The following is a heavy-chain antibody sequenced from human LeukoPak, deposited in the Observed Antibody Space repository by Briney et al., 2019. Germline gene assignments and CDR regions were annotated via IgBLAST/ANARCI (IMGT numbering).Heavy chain of an antibody. V-gene: IGHV4-59*01. D-gene: IGHD2-15*01. CDR3: ARDVNLCSGGSCYSFDP. CDR1: GGSISSYY. CDR2: IYYSGST. Sequence: SETLSLTCTVSGGSISSYYWSWIRQPPGKGLEWIGYIYYSGSTNYNPSLKSRVTISVDTSKNQFSLKLSSVTAADTAVYYCARDVNLCSGGSCYSFDPWGQGTLVTVSS. J-gene: IGHJ5*02.